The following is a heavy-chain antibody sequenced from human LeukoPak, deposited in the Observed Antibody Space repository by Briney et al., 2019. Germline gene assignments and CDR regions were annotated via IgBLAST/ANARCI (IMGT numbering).Heavy chain of an antibody. D-gene: IGHD3-10*01. CDR1: GFTFSSYA. CDR2: ISGSGGST. Sequence: GGSLRLSCAASGFTFSSYAMSWVRQAPGKGREWCSAISGSGGSTYYADSVKGRFTISRDNSKNTLNLQMNSLRAEDTAVYYCAKDQTTNYYGSVTSAFDIWGQGTMVTVSS. CDR3: AKDQTTNYYGSVTSAFDI. V-gene: IGHV3-23*01. J-gene: IGHJ3*02.